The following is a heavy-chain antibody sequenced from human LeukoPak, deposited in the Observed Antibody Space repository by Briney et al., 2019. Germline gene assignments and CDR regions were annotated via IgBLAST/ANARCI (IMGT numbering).Heavy chain of an antibody. J-gene: IGHJ5*02. CDR2: IYYSGST. V-gene: IGHV4-39*07. D-gene: IGHD6-6*01. Sequence: PSETLSLTCTVSGGSISSSSYYWGWIRQPPGKGLEWIGSIYYSGSTNYNPSLKSRVTISVDTSKNQFSLKLSSVTAADTAVYYCASTFRYYSSSSGWFDPWGQGTLVTVSS. CDR1: GGSISSSSYY. CDR3: ASTFRYYSSSSGWFDP.